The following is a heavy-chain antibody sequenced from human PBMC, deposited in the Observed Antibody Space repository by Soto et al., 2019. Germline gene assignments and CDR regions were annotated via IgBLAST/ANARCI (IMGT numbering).Heavy chain of an antibody. CDR2: IIPMFGTS. D-gene: IGHD1-7*01. Sequence: GASVKVSCKASGGTFSGFPISWVRQAPGQGLEWLGVIIPMFGTSNYAHKLQGRVTITADESTNTAHMELSRLTSEDTAVYYCAKNGAGYGLELRSYYYGMDVWGQGTKVTVSS. CDR3: AKNGAGYGLELRSYYYGMDV. V-gene: IGHV1-69*13. CDR1: GGTFSGFP. J-gene: IGHJ6*02.